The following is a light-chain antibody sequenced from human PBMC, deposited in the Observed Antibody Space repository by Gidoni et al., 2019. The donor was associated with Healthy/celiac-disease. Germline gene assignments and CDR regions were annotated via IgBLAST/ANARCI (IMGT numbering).Light chain of an antibody. Sequence: EIVLTQSPATLSLSPGERATLSCRASQSVSSYLAWYQQKPGQAPRLLIYDASNRATGIPARFSGSGSGTDFTLTISSLEPEDFAVYYCHQRSNWPPETFGQGTKVEI. CDR3: HQRSNWPPET. V-gene: IGKV3-11*01. CDR1: QSVSSY. CDR2: DAS. J-gene: IGKJ1*01.